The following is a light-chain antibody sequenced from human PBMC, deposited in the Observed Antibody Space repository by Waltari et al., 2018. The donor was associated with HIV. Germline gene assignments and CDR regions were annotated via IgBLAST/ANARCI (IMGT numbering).Light chain of an antibody. CDR1: KSNIGAGYA. J-gene: IGLJ1*01. CDR3: QSWDDSLSGYV. CDR2: GNN. Sequence: QSVLTQPPSLSGAPGQRVTISCTGSKSNIGAGYAVHWYQQVPATAPKLLCYGNNNRPSGVPERFSGAKSDTSASLAITGLQAEDEADYYCQSWDDSLSGYVFGTGSKVTVL. V-gene: IGLV1-40*01.